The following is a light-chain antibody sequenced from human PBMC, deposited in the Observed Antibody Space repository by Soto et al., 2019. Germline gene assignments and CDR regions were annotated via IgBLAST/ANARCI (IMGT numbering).Light chain of an antibody. CDR2: DAS. Sequence: DIQMTQSPSSLSASVGDRVTITCQASQDIRNYLNWYQQKPGKAPKILIHDASDLETGVPSRFSGGGSGTDFTFTISSLQPEDIATYYCQQYDNLPLTFGGGTKVDIK. CDR3: QQYDNLPLT. CDR1: QDIRNY. J-gene: IGKJ4*01. V-gene: IGKV1-33*01.